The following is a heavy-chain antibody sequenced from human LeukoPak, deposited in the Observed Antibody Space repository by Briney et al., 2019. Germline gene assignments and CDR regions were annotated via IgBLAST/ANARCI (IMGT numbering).Heavy chain of an antibody. Sequence: GGSLRLSCAASGFTVITNDMTWVRQAPGKGLEWVSVLYSDGNTKYADSVQGRFTISRDNSKNTLYLEMNSLSPDDTAAYYCARGVEPLAANTLAYWGQGTLVTVSS. V-gene: IGHV3-53*01. CDR3: ARGVEPLAANTLAY. CDR1: GFTVITND. CDR2: LYSDGNT. J-gene: IGHJ4*02. D-gene: IGHD1-14*01.